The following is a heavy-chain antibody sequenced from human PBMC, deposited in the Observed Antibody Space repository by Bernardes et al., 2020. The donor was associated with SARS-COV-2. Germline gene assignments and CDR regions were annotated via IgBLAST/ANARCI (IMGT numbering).Heavy chain of an antibody. D-gene: IGHD3-3*01. CDR3: ARGGSPVLRFLDRYPRDYYYYMDV. CDR1: GGSVSSTSYY. Sequence: SETLSLTCTVSGGSVSSTSYYWSWIRQPPGKGLEWIGYIYYSGSTNYNPSLKSRVTISLDTSKSQFSLKVNSMTAADTAVYYCARGGSPVLRFLDRYPRDYYYYMDVWGKGTTVTVSS. J-gene: IGHJ6*03. V-gene: IGHV4-61*01. CDR2: IYYSGST.